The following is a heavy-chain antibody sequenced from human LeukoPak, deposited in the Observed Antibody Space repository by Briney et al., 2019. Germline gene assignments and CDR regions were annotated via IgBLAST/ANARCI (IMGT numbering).Heavy chain of an antibody. J-gene: IGHJ4*02. CDR3: ARNTYYYGSGAMTDY. D-gene: IGHD3-10*01. CDR1: GGSISSYY. CDR2: IYYSGST. V-gene: IGHV4-59*01. Sequence: SGTLSLTCTVSGGSISSYYSSWIRQPPGKGLEWIGYIYYSGSTNYNPSLKSRVTISVDTSKTQFTLKLSSVTAADTDVYYCARNTYYYGSGAMTDYWGQGTLVTVSS.